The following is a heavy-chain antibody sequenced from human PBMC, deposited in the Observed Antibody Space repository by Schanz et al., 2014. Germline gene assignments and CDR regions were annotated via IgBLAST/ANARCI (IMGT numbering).Heavy chain of an antibody. CDR1: GFMFSSYG. J-gene: IGHJ3*02. D-gene: IGHD3-10*01. CDR2: IGNGGVTI. Sequence: EVQLVESGGGLVQPGGSLRLSCSASGFMFSSYGMHWIRQPPGRGLEWVSYIGNGGVTIYYADSVKGRFTISRDNSKNTLYLQMNSLRAEDTAVYYCAKGRFGELSAFDIWGQGTMVTVSS. V-gene: IGHV3-23*04. CDR3: AKGRFGELSAFDI.